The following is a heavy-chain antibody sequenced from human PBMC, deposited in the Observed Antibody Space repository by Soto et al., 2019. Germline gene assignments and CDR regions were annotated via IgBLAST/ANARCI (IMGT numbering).Heavy chain of an antibody. J-gene: IGHJ6*02. D-gene: IGHD5-12*01. CDR2: VYYSGST. V-gene: IGHV4-31*02. CDR1: GAAINTGGYY. CDR3: ARAPGYVFGALDI. Sequence: PSETLSLTCNVSGAAINTGGYYLSWIRQHPGKGLEWIGFVYYSGSTSYSPSLESRVSISVDPSKRKFYLELASVTAADSAVYYCARAPGYVFGALDIWGQGTTVTVSS.